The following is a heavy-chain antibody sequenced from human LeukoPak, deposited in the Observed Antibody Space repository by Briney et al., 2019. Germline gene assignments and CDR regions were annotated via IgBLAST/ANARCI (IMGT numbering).Heavy chain of an antibody. J-gene: IGHJ4*02. CDR1: GFTFSSYS. Sequence: GGSLRLSCAASGFTFSSYSMNWVRQAPGKGLEWVSSIESSGNEIYYADSVKGRFTISRDNSKNTLYLQMNSLRAEDTAVYYCARDPYYDSSGYYLNWGQGTLVTVSS. D-gene: IGHD3-22*01. V-gene: IGHV3-21*01. CDR2: IESSGNEI. CDR3: ARDPYYDSSGYYLN.